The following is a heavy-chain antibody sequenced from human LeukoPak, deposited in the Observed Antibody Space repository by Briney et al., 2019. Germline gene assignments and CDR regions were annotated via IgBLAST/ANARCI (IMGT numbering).Heavy chain of an antibody. D-gene: IGHD6-13*01. V-gene: IGHV3-74*01. CDR1: GFTFSNYW. CDR2: INSDGSST. J-gene: IGHJ4*02. Sequence: GGSLRLSCAASGFTFSNYWMHWVRQAPGKGLVWVSRINSDGSSTSYADSVKGRFTISRDNAKNTLYLQMNSLRAEDTAVYYCARSPAGPFGSSWYYFDYWGQGTLVTVSS. CDR3: ARSPAGPFGSSWYYFDY.